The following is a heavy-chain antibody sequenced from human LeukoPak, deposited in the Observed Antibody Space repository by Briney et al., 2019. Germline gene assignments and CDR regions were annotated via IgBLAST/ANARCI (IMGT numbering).Heavy chain of an antibody. CDR3: ARGGGSGSYFNPDAFGI. Sequence: GGSLRLSCAASGFTFSSYAMHWVRQAPGKGLEWVAVISYDGSNKYYADSVKGRFTISRDNSKNTLYLQMNSLRAEDTAVYYCARGGGSGSYFNPDAFGIWGQGTMVTVSS. D-gene: IGHD1-26*01. V-gene: IGHV3-30*04. CDR2: ISYDGSNK. J-gene: IGHJ3*02. CDR1: GFTFSSYA.